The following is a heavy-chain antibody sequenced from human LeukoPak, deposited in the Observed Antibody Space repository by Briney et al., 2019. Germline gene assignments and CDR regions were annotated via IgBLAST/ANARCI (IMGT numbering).Heavy chain of an antibody. CDR3: AKGSGWYWKYFDY. Sequence: GGSLRLSCAASGFTFSSYWMSWVRQAPGKGLEWVANIKKDGSEKYYVDSVKGRFTISRDNAKNSVFLQMNSLRAEDTAVYYCAKGSGWYWKYFDYWGQGTLVTVSS. J-gene: IGHJ4*02. V-gene: IGHV3-7*01. CDR2: IKKDGSEK. D-gene: IGHD6-19*01. CDR1: GFTFSSYW.